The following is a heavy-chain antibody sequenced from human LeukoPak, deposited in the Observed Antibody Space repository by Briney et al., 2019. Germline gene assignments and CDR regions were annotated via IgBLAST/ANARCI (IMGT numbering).Heavy chain of an antibody. V-gene: IGHV3-11*04. J-gene: IGHJ4*02. Sequence: GGSLRLSCAASGFTFSDYYMSWIRQAPGKGLEWVAYIGSSGSTMYYADSVQGRFTIARDNAKNSLYLRMNSLRPEDTAIYYCARDGGIGVWDLNFDFWGQGILVTVSS. CDR1: GFTFSDYY. D-gene: IGHD2-8*01. CDR2: IGSSGSTM. CDR3: ARDGGIGVWDLNFDF.